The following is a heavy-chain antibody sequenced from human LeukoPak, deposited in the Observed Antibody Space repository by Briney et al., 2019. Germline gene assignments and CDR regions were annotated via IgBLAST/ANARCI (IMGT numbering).Heavy chain of an antibody. CDR2: IIGGGTST. D-gene: IGHD1-26*01. V-gene: IGHV3-23*01. CDR3: AKDGVRNSGNYGECDR. Sequence: GGSLRLSCVASAFTFSTFGMSWVRQAPGEGLEWVSTIIGGGTSTYYADSVKGRFAISRDNSKNTLYLQMNSLRAEDTAVYYCAKDGVRNSGNYGECDRWGQGTLVTDSS. J-gene: IGHJ5*02. CDR1: AFTFSTFG.